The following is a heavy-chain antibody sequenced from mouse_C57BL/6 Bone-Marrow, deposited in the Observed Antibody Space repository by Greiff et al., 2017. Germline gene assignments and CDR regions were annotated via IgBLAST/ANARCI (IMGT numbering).Heavy chain of an antibody. CDR2: IDPENGDT. J-gene: IGHJ2*01. D-gene: IGHD1-1*01. Sequence: VHVKQSGAELVRPGASVKLSCTASGFNIKDDYMHWVKQRPEQGLEWIGWIDPENGDTEYASKFQDKATITADTSSNTAYLQLSSLTSEDTAVYYCTTDYGSSPDYWGQGTTLTVSS. V-gene: IGHV14-4*01. CDR1: GFNIKDDY. CDR3: TTDYGSSPDY.